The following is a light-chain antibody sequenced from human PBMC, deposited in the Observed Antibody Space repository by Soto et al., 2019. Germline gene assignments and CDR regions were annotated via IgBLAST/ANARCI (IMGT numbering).Light chain of an antibody. J-gene: IGKJ3*01. Sequence: EIVLTQSPGTLSLSPGERATLSCRASQSISSSYLAWYQQKPGQAPRLLVYGASSRATGIPDRLSGSGSGTEFTLTISRLEPEDFAVYYCQQYGSSRFTFGRGTKVDIK. CDR3: QQYGSSRFT. V-gene: IGKV3-20*01. CDR1: QSISSSY. CDR2: GAS.